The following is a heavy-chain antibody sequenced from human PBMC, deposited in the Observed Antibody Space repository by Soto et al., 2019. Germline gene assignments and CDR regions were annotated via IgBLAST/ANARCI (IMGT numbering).Heavy chain of an antibody. CDR1: GGSISSGGYS. J-gene: IGHJ5*02. CDR2: IYHSGST. V-gene: IGHV4-30-2*01. Sequence: SETLSLTCAVSGGSISSGGYSWSWIRQPPGKGLEWIGYIYHSGSTYYNPSLKSRVTISVDRSKNQFSLKLSSVPAADTAVYYCARVVVPAAIRGYNWFDPWGQGTLVTVSS. D-gene: IGHD2-2*01. CDR3: ARVVVPAAIRGYNWFDP.